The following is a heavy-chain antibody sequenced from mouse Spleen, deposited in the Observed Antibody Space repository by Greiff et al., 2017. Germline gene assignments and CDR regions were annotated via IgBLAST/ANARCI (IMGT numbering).Heavy chain of an antibody. D-gene: IGHD2-14*01. Sequence: VQLQQSGAELARPGASVKLSCKASGYTFTDYYINWVKQRTGQGLEWIGEIYPGSGNTYYNEKFKGKATLTADKSSSTAYMQLSSLTSEDSAVYFCARSYYRYDNAMDYWGQGTSVAVSS. CDR1: GYTFTDYY. J-gene: IGHJ4*01. V-gene: IGHV1-77*01. CDR3: ARSYYRYDNAMDY. CDR2: IYPGSGNT.